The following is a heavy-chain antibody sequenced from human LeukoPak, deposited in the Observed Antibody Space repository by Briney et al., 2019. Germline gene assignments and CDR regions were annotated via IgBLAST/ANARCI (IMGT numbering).Heavy chain of an antibody. CDR2: INQDGSDK. Sequence: GGSLRLSCAASGFTFSSYGMHWGRQAPGKVLECVANINQDGSDKYYVDSVKGRFTISRDNTKNSLYLQMNSLRAEDTAVYYCVGGDYWGQGTLVTVSS. CDR3: VGGDY. CDR1: GFTFSSYG. V-gene: IGHV3-7*01. J-gene: IGHJ4*02.